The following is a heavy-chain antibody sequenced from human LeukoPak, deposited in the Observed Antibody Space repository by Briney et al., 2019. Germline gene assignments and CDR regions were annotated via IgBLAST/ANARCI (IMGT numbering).Heavy chain of an antibody. CDR2: IYYSGST. CDR3: ARVSRSGSYFGAFEI. J-gene: IGHJ3*02. Sequence: SETLSLTCTVSGYSISSGYYWGWTRQPPGKGLEWIGNIYYSGSTYYNPSLTSRVTISVDTSKNQFSLKLSSVTAADTAVYYCARVSRSGSYFGAFEIWGQGTMVTVSS. D-gene: IGHD1-26*01. V-gene: IGHV4-38-2*02. CDR1: GYSISSGYY.